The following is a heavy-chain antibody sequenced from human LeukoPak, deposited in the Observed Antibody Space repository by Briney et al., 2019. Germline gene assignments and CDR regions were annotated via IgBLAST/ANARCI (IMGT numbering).Heavy chain of an antibody. V-gene: IGHV3-53*01. CDR3: ARTTADYSDYFFLDC. J-gene: IGHJ4*02. CDR1: GFTVSSNY. CDR2: IYSGGST. D-gene: IGHD4-11*01. Sequence: GGSLRLSCAASGFTVSSNYISWVRQAPGKGLEWVSVIYSGGSTYYSDSVKGRFTISRDNSKNTLYLQMNSLRAEDTAVYYCARTTADYSDYFFLDCWGQGTLVTVSS.